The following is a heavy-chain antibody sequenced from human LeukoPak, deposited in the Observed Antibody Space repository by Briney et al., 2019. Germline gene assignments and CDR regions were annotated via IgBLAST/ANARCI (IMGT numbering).Heavy chain of an antibody. CDR2: IYYSGST. CDR3: ASSSLEWLLGPDY. Sequence: PSETLSLTCTVSGGSISISSYYWGWIRQPPGKGLEWIGSIYYSGSTYYNPSLKSRVTISVDTSKNQFSLKLSSVTAADTAVYYCASSSLEWLLGPDYWGQGTLVTVSS. J-gene: IGHJ4*02. D-gene: IGHD3-3*01. CDR1: GGSISISSYY. V-gene: IGHV4-39*01.